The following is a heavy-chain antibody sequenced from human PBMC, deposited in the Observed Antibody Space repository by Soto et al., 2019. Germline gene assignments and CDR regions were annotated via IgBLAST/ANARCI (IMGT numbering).Heavy chain of an antibody. D-gene: IGHD3-3*01. CDR2: IYYSGST. Sequence: QVQLQESGPGLVKPSQTLSLTCTVSGGSISSGDYYWSWIRQHPGKGREWIGYIYYSGSTYYNPSLKSGVTISVDTSKNKFSLKLSSVTAADTAVYYCARWWSGSRQGFDPWGQGTLVTVSS. J-gene: IGHJ5*02. V-gene: IGHV4-31*03. CDR3: ARWWSGSRQGFDP. CDR1: GGSISSGDYY.